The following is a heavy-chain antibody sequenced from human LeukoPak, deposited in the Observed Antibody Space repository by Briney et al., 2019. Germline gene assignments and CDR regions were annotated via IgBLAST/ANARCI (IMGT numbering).Heavy chain of an antibody. J-gene: IGHJ4*02. CDR2: IQYDGTNK. CDR3: AKDRQERYCSSTSCPSPFDY. V-gene: IGHV3-30*02. CDR1: GFTFSSYG. Sequence: GGSLRLSCAASGFTFSSYGMHWVRQAPGKGLEWVAFIQYDGTNKYYADSVKGRFTISRDNSKNTLYLQMNSLRAEDTAVYYCAKDRQERYCSSTSCPSPFDYWGQGTLVTVSS. D-gene: IGHD2-2*01.